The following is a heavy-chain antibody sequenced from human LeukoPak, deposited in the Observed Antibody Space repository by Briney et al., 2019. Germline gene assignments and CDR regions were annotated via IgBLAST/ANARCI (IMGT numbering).Heavy chain of an antibody. Sequence: PGGSLRLSCAASGFTFSSYAMSWVRQAPGKGLEWVSAISGSGGSTYYADSVKGRFTISRDNAKNSLYLQMNSLRAEDTAVYYCARDAHYDFWSGYYSTWPLGYWGQGTLVTVSS. J-gene: IGHJ4*02. D-gene: IGHD3-3*01. CDR3: ARDAHYDFWSGYYSTWPLGY. V-gene: IGHV3-23*01. CDR2: ISGSGGST. CDR1: GFTFSSYA.